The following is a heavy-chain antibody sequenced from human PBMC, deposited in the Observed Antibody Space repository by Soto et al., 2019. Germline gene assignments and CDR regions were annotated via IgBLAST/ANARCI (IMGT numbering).Heavy chain of an antibody. CDR1: GFTFTRYS. CDR3: VKVSTFYDILTGYYSTNFFDP. V-gene: IGHV3-64D*06. J-gene: IGHJ5*02. D-gene: IGHD3-9*01. CDR2: ISSDGDIT. Sequence: GSLRLPCVASGFTFTRYSMHWVRQAPGKGLQYVSTISSDGDITYYADSVKGRLTISRDNSKNTLYLQMNSLRPEDTAVYYCVKVSTFYDILTGYYSTNFFDPWGQGTLVTVSS.